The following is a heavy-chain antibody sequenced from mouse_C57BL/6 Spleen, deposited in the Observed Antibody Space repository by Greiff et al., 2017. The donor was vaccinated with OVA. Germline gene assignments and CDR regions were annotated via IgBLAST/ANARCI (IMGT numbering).Heavy chain of an antibody. V-gene: IGHV1-52*01. D-gene: IGHD1-1*01. J-gene: IGHJ4*01. CDR2: IDPSDSET. CDR3: ARSPHYYGSRDYAMDY. CDR1: GYTFTSYW. Sequence: QVQLQQSGAELVRPGSSVKLSCKASGYTFTSYWMHWVKQRPIQGLEWIGNIDPSDSETPYNQKFPDKATLTVDKSSSTAYMQLSSLTSEDSAVYYCARSPHYYGSRDYAMDYWGQGTSVTVSS.